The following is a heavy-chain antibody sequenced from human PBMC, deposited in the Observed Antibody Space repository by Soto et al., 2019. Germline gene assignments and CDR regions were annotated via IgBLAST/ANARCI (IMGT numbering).Heavy chain of an antibody. J-gene: IGHJ4*02. V-gene: IGHV3-48*01. Sequence: EVQLVESGGGLVQPGGSLRLSCAASGFTFSSFTMNWVRQAPGKGLEWISYITSSSGTIYYADSVKGRFTISRDNAKNSLYLQMNSLRAEDTAVYYCARGGGSSCWNFDSWGQGTRVTVSS. D-gene: IGHD2-15*01. CDR3: ARGGGSSCWNFDS. CDR1: GFTFSSFT. CDR2: ITSSSGTI.